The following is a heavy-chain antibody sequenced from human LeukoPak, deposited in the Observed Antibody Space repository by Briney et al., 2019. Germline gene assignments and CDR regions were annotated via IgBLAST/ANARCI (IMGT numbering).Heavy chain of an antibody. V-gene: IGHV4-4*07. J-gene: IGHJ5*02. CDR2: IYTSGST. CDR1: GGSISSYY. CDR3: ARHREQWLPREDWFDP. D-gene: IGHD6-19*01. Sequence: SETLSLTCTVSGGSISSYYWSWIRQPAGKGLEWIGRIYTSGSTNYNPSLKSRVTISVDTSKNQFSLKLSSVTAADTAVYYCARHREQWLPREDWFDPWGQGTLVTVSS.